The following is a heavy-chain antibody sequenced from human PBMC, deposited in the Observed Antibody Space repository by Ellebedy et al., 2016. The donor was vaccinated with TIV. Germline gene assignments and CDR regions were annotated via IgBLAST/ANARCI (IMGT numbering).Heavy chain of an antibody. D-gene: IGHD5-18*01. J-gene: IGHJ4*02. CDR3: ARDTAHDAFRRKVLSDTNY. CDR2: ISSSSSTI. CDR1: GFTFSSYS. V-gene: IGHV3-48*01. Sequence: GGSLRLSCAASGFTFSSYSMNWVRQAPGKGLEWVSYISSSSSTIYYADSVKGRFTISRDNAKNSLYLQMNSLRAEDTAVYYCARDTAHDAFRRKVLSDTNYWGQGTLVTVSS.